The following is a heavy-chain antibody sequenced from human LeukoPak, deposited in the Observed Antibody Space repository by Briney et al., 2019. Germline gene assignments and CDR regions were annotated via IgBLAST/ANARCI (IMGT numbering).Heavy chain of an antibody. Sequence: FETLSLTRTVSGFFISSGFYWSLIRPAPRKGRGGVGGNNHSGRTNYNPSLKSRVTISVDTSKNQFSLKLSSVTAADTAVYYCARAKRFGITMIVVVRADDAFDIWGQGTMVTVSS. V-gene: IGHV4-38-2*02. CDR1: GFFISSGFY. D-gene: IGHD3-22*01. CDR3: ARAKRFGITMIVVVRADDAFDI. J-gene: IGHJ3*02. CDR2: NNHSGRT.